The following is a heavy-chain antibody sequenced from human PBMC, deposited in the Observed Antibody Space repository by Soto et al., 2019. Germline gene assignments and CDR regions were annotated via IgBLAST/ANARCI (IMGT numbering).Heavy chain of an antibody. Sequence: GGSLRLSCTASGFTFSNYWMRWVRQGPGKELVWVSVINSDGSNTNYADSVKGRFTISRDNSKNTLYLQMNSLRAEDTAVYYCAKDLRVGYFGVYMDVWGKGTTVTVSS. CDR3: AKDLRVGYFGVYMDV. J-gene: IGHJ6*03. CDR2: INSDGSNT. D-gene: IGHD3-22*01. V-gene: IGHV3-NL1*01. CDR1: GFTFSNYW.